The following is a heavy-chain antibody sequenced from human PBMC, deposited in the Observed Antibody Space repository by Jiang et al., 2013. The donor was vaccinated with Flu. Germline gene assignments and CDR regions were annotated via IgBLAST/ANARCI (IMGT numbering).Heavy chain of an antibody. CDR3: ARAYYYDNSGYYYYGMDV. Sequence: SQTLSLTCAISGDSISANSVTWNWIRQSPSRGLEWLGRAFYRSKWYNDYGVSVRSRVIISPDTPNNQFSLQLKSVTPEDTAVYYCARAYYYDNSGYYYYGMDVWGQGTTVTASS. CDR2: AFYRSKWYN. V-gene: IGHV6-1*01. J-gene: IGHJ6*02. D-gene: IGHD3-22*01. CDR1: GDSISANSVT.